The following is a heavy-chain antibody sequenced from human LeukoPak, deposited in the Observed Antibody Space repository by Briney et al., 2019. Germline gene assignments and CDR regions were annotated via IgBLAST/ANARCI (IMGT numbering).Heavy chain of an antibody. CDR3: AKDTGYYDSSGYYHHY. Sequence: GGSLRLSCAASGFTLSSYAMSWVRQAPGKGLEWVSAISGSGGSTYYADSVKGRFTISRDNSKNTLYLQMNSLRAEDTAVYYCAKDTGYYDSSGYYHHYWGQGTLVTVSS. CDR1: GFTLSSYA. V-gene: IGHV3-23*01. CDR2: ISGSGGST. J-gene: IGHJ4*02. D-gene: IGHD3-22*01.